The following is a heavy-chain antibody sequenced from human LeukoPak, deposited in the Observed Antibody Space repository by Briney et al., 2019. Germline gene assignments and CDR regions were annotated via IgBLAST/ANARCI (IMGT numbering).Heavy chain of an antibody. CDR3: ARRASRKGMVRGVVNWLDP. Sequence: SETLSLTCTVSGDSINTNIYYWGWIRQPPGKGLEWIGHVYYSGSTYSSPSLKGRVTILLDTSNNHFSLKLSSVAAADTAVYYCARRASRKGMVRGVVNWLDPWGQGTLVTVSS. D-gene: IGHD3-10*01. J-gene: IGHJ5*02. CDR2: VYYSGST. V-gene: IGHV4-39*02. CDR1: GDSINTNIYY.